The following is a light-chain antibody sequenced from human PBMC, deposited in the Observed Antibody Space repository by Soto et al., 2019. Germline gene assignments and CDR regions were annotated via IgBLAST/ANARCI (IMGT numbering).Light chain of an antibody. CDR1: QGIRND. Sequence: EIQMTQSASSLSASVGDRVTIXCRTSQGIRNDLCWYQQTPGKAPKRLIYAASSWQTGGPSSCSGSGSATEFTRTISSLQPEDFATYYGQHYNSYSEAVGQGTKVDI. CDR2: AAS. CDR3: QHYNSYSEA. J-gene: IGKJ1*01. V-gene: IGKV1-17*01.